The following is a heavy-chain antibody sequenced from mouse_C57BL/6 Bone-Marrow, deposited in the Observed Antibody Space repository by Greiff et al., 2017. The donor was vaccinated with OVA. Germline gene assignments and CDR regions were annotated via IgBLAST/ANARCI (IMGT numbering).Heavy chain of an antibody. Sequence: QVQLQQPGAELVKPGASVKLSCKASGYTFTSYWMQWVKQRPGQGLEWIGEIDPSDSYTNYNQKFKGKATLTVDTSSSTAYMQLSSLTSEDSAVYYCARYQGYWGQGTTLTVSS. J-gene: IGHJ2*01. CDR1: GYTFTSYW. D-gene: IGHD3-2*02. CDR2: IDPSDSYT. V-gene: IGHV1-50*01. CDR3: ARYQGY.